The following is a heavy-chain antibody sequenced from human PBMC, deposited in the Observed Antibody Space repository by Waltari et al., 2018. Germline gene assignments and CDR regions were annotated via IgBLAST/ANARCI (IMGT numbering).Heavy chain of an antibody. V-gene: IGHV1-18*01. CDR1: GYTFTSYG. D-gene: IGHD4-4*01. J-gene: IGHJ4*02. Sequence: QVHLVQSGAEVKKPGASVKVSCKASGYTFTSYGISWVRQAPGQGLEWMGWISAYNRNTNDEQKLQSRVTMTTDTSTRTAYMERRSLRSDDTDVYYCASGRSTVTTPDYFDYWGQGTLVTVSS. CDR3: ASGRSTVTTPDYFDY. CDR2: ISAYNRNT.